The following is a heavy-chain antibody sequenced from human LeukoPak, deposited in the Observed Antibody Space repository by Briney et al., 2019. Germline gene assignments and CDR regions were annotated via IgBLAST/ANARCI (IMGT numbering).Heavy chain of an antibody. CDR2: INQGGSEK. Sequence: GGSLRLSCAASGFTFSNYWMSWVRQTPGKGLGWVGNINQGGSEKYYVDSVKGRFTISRDNAKNSLYLQINSPTVEDTAVYYCSNGYCSGDSCYWGQGTLVTVSS. CDR3: SNGYCSGDSCY. V-gene: IGHV3-7*01. D-gene: IGHD2-15*01. CDR1: GFTFSNYW. J-gene: IGHJ4*02.